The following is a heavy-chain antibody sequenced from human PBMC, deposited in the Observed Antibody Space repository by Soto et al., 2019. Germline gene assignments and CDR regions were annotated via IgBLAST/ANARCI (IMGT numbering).Heavy chain of an antibody. D-gene: IGHD4-17*01. CDR3: AKGLNYGDY. J-gene: IGHJ4*02. CDR1: GFTFSIYG. V-gene: IGHV3-30*18. CDR2: ISYDGRSK. Sequence: QVQLVESGGGVVQPGRSLRLSCEASGFTFSIYGMHWVRLAPGKGLEWVAAISYDGRSKYYSDSVKGRFAISRDDSKSTLYLQMNSLTVEDSAMYYCAKGLNYGDYWGQGTLVTVSS.